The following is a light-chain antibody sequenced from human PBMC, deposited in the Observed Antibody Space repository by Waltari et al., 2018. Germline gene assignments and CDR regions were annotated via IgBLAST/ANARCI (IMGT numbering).Light chain of an antibody. V-gene: IGLV3-21*04. J-gene: IGLJ3*02. CDR1: NIGSKS. Sequence: SYVLTQPPSVPVAPGKTARITCAGTNIGSKSVHWYQQKPGQAPVVVIFGDSHRPSGIPERFSGSNSGNTASLTISRVEAADEADYYCQVWDGSTDHVVFGGGTKLTVL. CDR3: QVWDGSTDHVV. CDR2: GDS.